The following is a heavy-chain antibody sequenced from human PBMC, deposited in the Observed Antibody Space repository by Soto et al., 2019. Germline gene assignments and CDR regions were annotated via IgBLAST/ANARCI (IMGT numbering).Heavy chain of an antibody. CDR2: INHSGST. V-gene: IGHV4-34*01. D-gene: IGHD2-15*01. CDR3: ARGHGYCSGGSCYSGWFDP. J-gene: IGHJ5*02. Sequence: QVQLQQWGAGLLKPSETLSLTCAVYGGSFSGYYWSWIRQPPGKGLEWIGEINHSGSTNYNPSLKSRVTISVDTSKNQFSLKLSSVTAADTAVYYCARGHGYCSGGSCYSGWFDPWGQGTLVTVSS. CDR1: GGSFSGYY.